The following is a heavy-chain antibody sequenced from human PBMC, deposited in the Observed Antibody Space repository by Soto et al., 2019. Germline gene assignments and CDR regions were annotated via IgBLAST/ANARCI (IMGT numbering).Heavy chain of an antibody. V-gene: IGHV3-23*01. CDR1: GFTFNNYA. CDR2: ISASGGST. D-gene: IGHD3-10*01. Sequence: EVQLLESGGGIVQPGTSLRLSCAVSGFTFNNYAMNWVRQAPGKGLEWISGISASGGSTYYADSVKGRFTISRDSSKNTLYLPMNSLRADDTAIYYCAIHFYYGSGTYHAVDYWGQGTLVTVSS. CDR3: AIHFYYGSGTYHAVDY. J-gene: IGHJ4*02.